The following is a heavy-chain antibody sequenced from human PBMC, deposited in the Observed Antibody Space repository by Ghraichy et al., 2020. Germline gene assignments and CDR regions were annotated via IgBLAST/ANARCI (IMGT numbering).Heavy chain of an antibody. Sequence: AGSLRLSCAASGFTFSSYWMYWVRQAPGKGLVWVSRINSDGISTNYADSVKGRFTISRDNAKSTLYLQMNSLSAEDTAVYYCVRVQRWANENDYWGQGALVTVSS. J-gene: IGHJ4*02. CDR3: VRVQRWANENDY. CDR2: INSDGIST. D-gene: IGHD5-24*01. V-gene: IGHV3-74*01. CDR1: GFTFSSYW.